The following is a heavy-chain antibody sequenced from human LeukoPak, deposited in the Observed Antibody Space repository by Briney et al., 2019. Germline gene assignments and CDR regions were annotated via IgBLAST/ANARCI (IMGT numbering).Heavy chain of an antibody. CDR1: GFTFSSYA. J-gene: IGHJ4*02. D-gene: IGHD4-23*01. CDR3: FAGSYGGNDY. CDR2: ISYDGSNK. Sequence: GTSLRLSCAASGFTFSSYAMHWVRQAPGKGLEWVAVISYDGSNKYYADSVKGRFTISRDNSKNTLYLQMNSLRAEDTAVYYCFAGSYGGNDYWGQGTLVTVSS. V-gene: IGHV3-30-3*01.